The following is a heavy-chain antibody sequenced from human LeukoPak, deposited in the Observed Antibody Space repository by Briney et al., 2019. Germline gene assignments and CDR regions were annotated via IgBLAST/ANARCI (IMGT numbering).Heavy chain of an antibody. D-gene: IGHD1-1*01. CDR3: ARDSDLPNNWNRFYYYYGMDV. J-gene: IGHJ6*02. CDR2: IKQDGSEK. CDR1: GFTFSSYW. Sequence: GGSLRLSCAASGFTFSSYWMSWVRQAPGKGLEWVANIKQDGSEKYYVDSVKGRFTISRDNAKNSLYLQMNSLRAEDTAVYYCARDSDLPNNWNRFYYYYGMDVWGQGTTVTVSS. V-gene: IGHV3-7*01.